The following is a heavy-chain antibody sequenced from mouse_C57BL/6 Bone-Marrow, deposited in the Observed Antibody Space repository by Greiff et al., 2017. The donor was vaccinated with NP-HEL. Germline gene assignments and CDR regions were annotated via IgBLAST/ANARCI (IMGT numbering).Heavy chain of an antibody. D-gene: IGHD4-1*01. CDR3: ARKEGNWAGDY. J-gene: IGHJ4*01. CDR1: GFSLTSYG. Sequence: QVQLKESGPGLVQNEKSRGSTGGVSGFSLTSYGVHWVRQSPGKGLEWLGVIWSGGSTDYNVAFISRLSISKDNSKSQVFFKMNSLQADDTAIYYCARKEGNWAGDYWGQGTSVTVSS. V-gene: IGHV2-2*01. CDR2: IWSGGST.